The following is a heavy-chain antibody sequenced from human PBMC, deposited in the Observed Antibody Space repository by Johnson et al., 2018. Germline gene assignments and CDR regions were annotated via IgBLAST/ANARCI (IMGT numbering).Heavy chain of an antibody. D-gene: IGHD2-21*01. CDR3: ARSLVVLTPYCMDV. V-gene: IGHV1-8*01. CDR1: GYTFTSYD. CDR2: LNPPTGES. J-gene: IGHJ6*02. Sequence: VQLVESGAEVRKXGASXKVXCKASGYTFTSYDLSWVRQATGQGPEWMGWLNPPTGESGYAQKFQGRVTMTRDTSMGTAYMELSRLTSEDTAVYYCARSLVVLTPYCMDVWGQGTTVIVSS.